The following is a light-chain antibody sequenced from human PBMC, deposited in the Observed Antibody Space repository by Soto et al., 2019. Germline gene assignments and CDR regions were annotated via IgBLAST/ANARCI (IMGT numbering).Light chain of an antibody. J-gene: IGLJ1*01. Sequence: QSVLTQPASVSGSPGQSITISCTGTSSDVGTYNYVSWYQQHPGKAPKLMIYEVSNRPSGISNRFSGSKSGNTASLTISGLQAEDQADYSCSSYRSSSTLDYVFGSGTKVTVL. V-gene: IGLV2-14*01. CDR2: EVS. CDR1: SSDVGTYNY. CDR3: SSYRSSSTLDYV.